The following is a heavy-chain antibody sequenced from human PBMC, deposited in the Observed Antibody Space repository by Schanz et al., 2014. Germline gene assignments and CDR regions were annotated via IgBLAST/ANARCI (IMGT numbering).Heavy chain of an antibody. CDR1: GFNFITFA. J-gene: IGHJ5*02. Sequence: EVHLVESGGCLVQPGGSLRLSCAASGFNFITFAMSWVRQAPGKGPEWVSAIGGDASRTYYADSVKGRFTISRDNSKSTLYLQRNSLRADDTAVYYCARAPPLVRGIAGWFGPWGQGSLVTVSS. CDR3: ARAPPLVRGIAGWFGP. V-gene: IGHV3-23*04. D-gene: IGHD3-10*01. CDR2: IGGDASRT.